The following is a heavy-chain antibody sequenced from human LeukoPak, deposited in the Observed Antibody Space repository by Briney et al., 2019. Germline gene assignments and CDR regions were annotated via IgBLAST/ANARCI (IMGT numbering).Heavy chain of an antibody. V-gene: IGHV1-8*01. J-gene: IGHJ3*02. CDR3: ASMYYYDSSGYYSDAFDI. CDR2: NSGNT. D-gene: IGHD3-22*01. Sequence: NSGNTGYAHKFQGRVTMTRNTSISTAYMELSSLRSEDTAVYYCASMYYYDSSGYYSDAFDIWGQGTMVTVSS.